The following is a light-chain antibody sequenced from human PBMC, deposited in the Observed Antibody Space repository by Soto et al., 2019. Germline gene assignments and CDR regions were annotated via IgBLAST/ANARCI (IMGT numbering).Light chain of an antibody. CDR2: DVS. CDR1: SSDVGGYNY. V-gene: IGLV2-14*01. Sequence: QSVLTQPASVSGSPGQSIAISCTGTSSDVGGYNYVSWYQQHPGKAPKLMIYDVSHRPSGVSNRFSGSKSGNTASLTISGLQADDEADYYCSSYSTSSTPVLFGGGTKLTVL. J-gene: IGLJ2*01. CDR3: SSYSTSSTPVL.